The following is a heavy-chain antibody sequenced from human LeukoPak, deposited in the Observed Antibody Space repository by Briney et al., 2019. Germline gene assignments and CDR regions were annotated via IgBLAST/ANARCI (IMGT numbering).Heavy chain of an antibody. CDR1: GYPFSNYW. Sequence: GESLKISCKGSGYPFSNYWIGWVRQMPGKGLEWMGLIDPGDSKIRYSPSFQGQVTISADKSISTAYLQWSSLKASDTAMYYCASLTGDLVEGAFDIWGQGTMVTVSS. D-gene: IGHD7-27*01. J-gene: IGHJ3*02. CDR3: ASLTGDLVEGAFDI. CDR2: IDPGDSKI. V-gene: IGHV5-51*01.